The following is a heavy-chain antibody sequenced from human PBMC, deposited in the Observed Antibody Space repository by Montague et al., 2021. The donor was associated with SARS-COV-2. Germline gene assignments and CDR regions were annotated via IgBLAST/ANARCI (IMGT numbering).Heavy chain of an antibody. CDR1: GGSFSGYY. V-gene: IGHV4-34*01. Sequence: SETLSLTCAVYGGSFSGYYWSWIRQPPGKGLEWIGEITHSGSTNFNLSLKSRVTISVDTSKNQFSLKLSSVTAADTAVYYCARGRYYGSATSLGMDVWGQGTTVTVSS. CDR2: ITHSGST. D-gene: IGHD3-10*01. CDR3: ARGRYYGSATSLGMDV. J-gene: IGHJ6*02.